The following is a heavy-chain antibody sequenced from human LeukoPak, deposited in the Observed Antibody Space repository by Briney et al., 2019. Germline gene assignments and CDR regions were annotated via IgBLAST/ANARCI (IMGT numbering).Heavy chain of an antibody. V-gene: IGHV4-31*03. Sequence: SETLSLTCTVSGVSISSGGYYWSWIRQHPGKGLEWIGYIYYSGSTYYNPSLKSRVTISVDTSKNQFSLKLSSVTAADTAVYYCANMLPNNWFDPWGQGTLVTVS. D-gene: IGHD2-8*01. CDR1: GVSISSGGYY. J-gene: IGHJ5*02. CDR2: IYYSGST. CDR3: ANMLPNNWFDP.